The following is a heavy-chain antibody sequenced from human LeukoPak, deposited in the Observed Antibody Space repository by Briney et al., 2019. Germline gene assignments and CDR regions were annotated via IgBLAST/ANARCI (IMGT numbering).Heavy chain of an antibody. Sequence: PGGSLRLSCAASGFTFSDYYMSWIRQAPGKGLEWVSYISSSGSTIYYADSVKGRFTISRDNAKNSLYLQMNSLRAEDTALYYCASGLYDILTGSLDYWGQGTLVTVSS. D-gene: IGHD3-9*01. V-gene: IGHV3-11*01. CDR1: GFTFSDYY. CDR3: ASGLYDILTGSLDY. CDR2: ISSSGSTI. J-gene: IGHJ4*02.